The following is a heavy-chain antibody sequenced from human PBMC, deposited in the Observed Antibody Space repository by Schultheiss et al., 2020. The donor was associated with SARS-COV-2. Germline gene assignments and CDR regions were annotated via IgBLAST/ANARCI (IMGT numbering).Heavy chain of an antibody. CDR2: IYVSGST. Sequence: SETLSLTCSVFGGSIRTYYWSWIRQSAGKGLEWIGRIYVSGSTNYNPSLKSRVTMSIDTSNNQFSLKLSSVTAADTAVYYCARDDGASWYVDYFDSWGQGTLVTV. CDR1: GGSIRTYY. J-gene: IGHJ4*02. D-gene: IGHD2-2*01. CDR3: ARDDGASWYVDYFDS. V-gene: IGHV4-4*07.